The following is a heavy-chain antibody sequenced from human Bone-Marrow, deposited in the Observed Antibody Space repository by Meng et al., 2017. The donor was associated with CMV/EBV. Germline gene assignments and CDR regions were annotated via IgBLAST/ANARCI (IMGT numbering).Heavy chain of an antibody. Sequence: GESLKISCAASGFTFSSYWMSWVRQAPGKGLEWVANIKQDGSEKYYVDSVKGRFTISRDNAKNSLYLQMNSLRAEDTAVYYCARDTPYCSSTSCYTFDYWGQGTLVPVSS. J-gene: IGHJ4*02. D-gene: IGHD2-2*01. CDR3: ARDTPYCSSTSCYTFDY. CDR2: IKQDGSEK. V-gene: IGHV3-7*01. CDR1: GFTFSSYW.